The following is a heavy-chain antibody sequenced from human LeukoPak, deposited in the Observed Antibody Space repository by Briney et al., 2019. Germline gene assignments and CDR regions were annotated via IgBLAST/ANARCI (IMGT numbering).Heavy chain of an antibody. CDR2: ISGNGGST. J-gene: IGHJ4*02. Sequence: GGSLRLSCAASGFTFSSYAMSWVRQAPGKGLEWVSAISGNGGSTYYADSVKGRFTISRDNSKNTLYLQMNSLRAEDTAVYYCARPIEAYYYDSSGPPGYWGQGTLVTVSS. CDR1: GFTFSSYA. V-gene: IGHV3-23*01. CDR3: ARPIEAYYYDSSGPPGY. D-gene: IGHD3-22*01.